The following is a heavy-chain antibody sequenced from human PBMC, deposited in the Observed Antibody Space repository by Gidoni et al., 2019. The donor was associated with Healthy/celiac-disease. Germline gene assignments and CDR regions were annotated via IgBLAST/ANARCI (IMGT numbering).Heavy chain of an antibody. CDR3: AKDGGSSTSPLFDY. D-gene: IGHD2-2*01. Sequence: EVQLVESGGVVVQPGGSLRLSCAASGFTFDDYTMHWVRQAPGKGLEWVSLISWDGGSTYYADSVKGRFTISRDNSKNSLYLQMNSLRTEDTALYYCAKDGGSSTSPLFDYWGQGTLVTVSS. V-gene: IGHV3-43*01. J-gene: IGHJ4*02. CDR2: ISWDGGST. CDR1: GFTFDDYT.